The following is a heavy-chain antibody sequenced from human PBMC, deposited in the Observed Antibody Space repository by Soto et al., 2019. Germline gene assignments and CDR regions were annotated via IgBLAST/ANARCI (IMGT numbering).Heavy chain of an antibody. V-gene: IGHV1-18*01. Sequence: QVQLVQSGAEVKKPGASVKVSCKASGYTFTSYGISWVRQAPGQGLEWMGWISAYNGNTNYAQKLQGRVTKTTDTSTSTAYMELRSLRSDDTAVYYCAREGRAVGLDYYYYGMDVWGQGTTVTVSS. D-gene: IGHD6-19*01. CDR3: AREGRAVGLDYYYYGMDV. CDR1: GYTFTSYG. J-gene: IGHJ6*02. CDR2: ISAYNGNT.